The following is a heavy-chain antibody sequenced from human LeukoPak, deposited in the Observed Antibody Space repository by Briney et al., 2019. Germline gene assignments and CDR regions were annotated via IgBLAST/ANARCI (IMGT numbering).Heavy chain of an antibody. J-gene: IGHJ3*02. Sequence: GGSLRLSCAASGFTFSSYWMHWVRQAPGKGLVWVSRINSDGSSTSYADSVKGRFTISRDNAKNTLYLQMNSLRAEDTAVYYCARAGAGYYDSSGYYYLDAFDIWGQGTMVTVSS. CDR1: GFTFSSYW. V-gene: IGHV3-74*01. CDR2: INSDGSST. CDR3: ARAGAGYYDSSGYYYLDAFDI. D-gene: IGHD3-22*01.